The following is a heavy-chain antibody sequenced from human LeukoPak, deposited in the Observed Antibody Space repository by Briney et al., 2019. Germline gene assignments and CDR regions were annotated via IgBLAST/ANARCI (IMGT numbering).Heavy chain of an antibody. CDR3: AGLSSSWSYFDY. Sequence: SETLSLTCTVSGGSISSYYWSWIRQPPGKGLEWIGYIFYSGSTNYNPSLKSRVTISVDTSRNQFSLKLSSVTAADTAVYSCAGLSSSWSYFDYWGQGTLVTVSS. CDR2: IFYSGST. CDR1: GGSISSYY. J-gene: IGHJ4*01. V-gene: IGHV4-59*08. D-gene: IGHD6-13*01.